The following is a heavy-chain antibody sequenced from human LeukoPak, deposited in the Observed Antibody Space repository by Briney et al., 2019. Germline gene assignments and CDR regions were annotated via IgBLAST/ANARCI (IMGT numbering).Heavy chain of an antibody. CDR1: GFTFSSYS. Sequence: GGSLRLSCAASGFTFSSYSMNWVRQAPGKGLEWVSYISSSSSTIYYADSVKGRFTISRDNAKNSLYLQMNSLRAEDTAVYYCARDGRMLGYYYYGMDVWGQGTTVTVSS. CDR3: ARDGRMLGYYYYGMDV. CDR2: ISSSSSTI. V-gene: IGHV3-48*01. D-gene: IGHD2-15*01. J-gene: IGHJ6*02.